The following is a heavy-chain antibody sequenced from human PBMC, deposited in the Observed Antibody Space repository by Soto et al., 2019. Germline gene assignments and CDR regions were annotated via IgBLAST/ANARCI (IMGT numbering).Heavy chain of an antibody. CDR3: ATATVVVPAARGNNWFDP. J-gene: IGHJ5*02. CDR2: ISGSGGST. Sequence: GGSLRLSCAASGFTFSSYAMSWVRQAPGKGLEWVSAISGSGGSTYYEDSGKGRFTISRANPKNTLYLQMNSLRAEDTAVYYCATATVVVPAARGNNWFDPWGQGTLVTVSS. D-gene: IGHD2-2*01. CDR1: GFTFSSYA. V-gene: IGHV3-23*01.